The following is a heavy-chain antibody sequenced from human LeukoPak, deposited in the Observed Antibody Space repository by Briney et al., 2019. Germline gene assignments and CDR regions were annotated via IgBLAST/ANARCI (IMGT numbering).Heavy chain of an antibody. CDR1: GFAFSSYA. D-gene: IGHD2-21*02. Sequence: TGGSLRLSCAASGFAFSSYAMSWVRQAPGKGLEWVSAISGSGGSTYYADSVKGRFTISRDNSKNTLCLQMNSLRAEDTAVYYCAKGPEVVVTAMVYWGQGTLVTVSS. V-gene: IGHV3-23*01. J-gene: IGHJ4*02. CDR2: ISGSGGST. CDR3: AKGPEVVVTAMVY.